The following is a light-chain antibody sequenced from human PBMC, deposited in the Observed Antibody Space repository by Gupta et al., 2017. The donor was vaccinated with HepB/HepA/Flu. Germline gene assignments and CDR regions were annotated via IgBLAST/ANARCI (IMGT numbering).Light chain of an antibody. CDR1: SSDVGSYNL. V-gene: IGLV2-23*02. Sequence: SALTQPASVSGSPGQSITISCTGTSSDVGSYNLVSWYQQHPGKAPKVMIYEVIRRPAGISARFSGSKSGNTASLTISGRQADDEADYYCCSYATSGTVLFGGGTKLTVL. CDR2: EVI. J-gene: IGLJ3*02. CDR3: CSYATSGTVL.